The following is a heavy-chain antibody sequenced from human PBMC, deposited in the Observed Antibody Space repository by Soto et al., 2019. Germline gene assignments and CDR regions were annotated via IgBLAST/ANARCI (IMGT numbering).Heavy chain of an antibody. Sequence: SETLSLTCAVSGDSISNGHYWAWIRRPPGTGLEWIGSIYHTGTTYYHPSLKSRVTISVDTSKNQFYLKLSYVTAADSAVYYCARTDVVGFYPYFGQGTLVTAPQ. CDR1: GDSISNGHY. J-gene: IGHJ4*02. CDR2: IYHTGTT. CDR3: ARTDVVGFYPY. V-gene: IGHV4-38-2*01. D-gene: IGHD3-10*02.